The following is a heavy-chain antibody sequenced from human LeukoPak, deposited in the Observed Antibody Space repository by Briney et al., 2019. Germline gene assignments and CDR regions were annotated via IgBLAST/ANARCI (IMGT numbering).Heavy chain of an antibody. CDR1: GYTFTGYY. D-gene: IGHD6-13*01. Sequence: ASVKVPCKASGYTFTGYYMHWVRQAPGQGLEWMGWMNPNSGNTGYAQKFQGRVTMTRNTSISTAYMELSSLRSEDTAVYYCARALGSSGDYWGQGTLVTVSS. J-gene: IGHJ4*02. CDR2: MNPNSGNT. CDR3: ARALGSSGDY. V-gene: IGHV1-8*02.